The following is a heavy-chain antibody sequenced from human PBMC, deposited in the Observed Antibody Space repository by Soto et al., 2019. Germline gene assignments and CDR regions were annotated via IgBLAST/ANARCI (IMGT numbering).Heavy chain of an antibody. J-gene: IGHJ4*02. Sequence: PGGFLSLSCAASGFTFSNAWMSWVRQAPGKGLEWVGRIKSKTDGGTTDYAAPVKGRFTISRDDSKNTLYLQMNSLKTEDTAVYYCTTGQWLVYFDYWGQGTLVTVSS. D-gene: IGHD6-19*01. CDR1: GFTFSNAW. CDR2: IKSKTDGGTT. CDR3: TTGQWLVYFDY. V-gene: IGHV3-15*01.